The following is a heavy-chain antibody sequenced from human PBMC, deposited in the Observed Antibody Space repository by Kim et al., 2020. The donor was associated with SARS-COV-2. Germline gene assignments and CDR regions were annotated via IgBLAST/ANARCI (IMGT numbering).Heavy chain of an antibody. Sequence: GGSLRLSCAAAGFTVSNSHMSWVRQAPGKGLEWVSVIYSGGSTQYADSVKGRFTISRDSSKNALYLQMNSLTDEDTAVCYCASGESSGWSNFGCWGQGTLVTVSS. CDR3: ASGESSGWSNFGC. J-gene: IGHJ4*02. D-gene: IGHD6-19*01. CDR2: IYSGGST. V-gene: IGHV3-66*01. CDR1: GFTVSNSH.